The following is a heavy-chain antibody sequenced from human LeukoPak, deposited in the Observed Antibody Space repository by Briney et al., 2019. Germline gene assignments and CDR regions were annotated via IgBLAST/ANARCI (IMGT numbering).Heavy chain of an antibody. CDR3: VREGYSSGWLNFDY. D-gene: IGHD6-19*01. CDR1: GFTVSIYT. J-gene: IGHJ4*02. V-gene: IGHV3-21*01. CDR2: ISSSSSYI. Sequence: GVSLRLSCAASGFTVSIYTMEWVRQAPGKGLEWGLYISSSSSYIYYADSVKRRFTISRDNAKNSLYLQMNSLRAEDTAVYYCVREGYSSGWLNFDYWGQGTLVTVSS.